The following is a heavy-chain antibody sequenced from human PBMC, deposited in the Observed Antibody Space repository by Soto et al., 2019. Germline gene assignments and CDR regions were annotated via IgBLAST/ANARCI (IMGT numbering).Heavy chain of an antibody. CDR1: GFTFSSYG. CDR2: IWYDGSNK. J-gene: IGHJ4*02. V-gene: IGHV3-33*01. CDR3: ARDSPRTTDDY. D-gene: IGHD4-4*01. Sequence: PGGSLRLSCAASGFTFSSYGMHWVRQAPGKGLEWVAVIWYDGSNKYYADSVKGRSTISRDNSKNTLYLQMNSLRAEDTAVYYCARDSPRTTDDYWGQGTLVTVSS.